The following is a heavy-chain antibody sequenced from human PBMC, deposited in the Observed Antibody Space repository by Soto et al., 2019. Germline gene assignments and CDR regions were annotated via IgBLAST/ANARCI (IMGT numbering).Heavy chain of an antibody. V-gene: IGHV5-10-1*01. CDR2: IDPSDSQT. J-gene: IGHJ4*02. CDR1: GYSFAGYW. CDR3: ARQIYDSDTGPNFQYYFDS. Sequence: GESLKLSCKGSGYSFAGYWITWVRQKPGKGLEWMGRIDPSDSQTYYSPSFRGHVTISVTKSITTVFLQWSSLRASDTAMYYCARQIYDSDTGPNFQYYFDSWGQGTPVTVSS. D-gene: IGHD3-22*01.